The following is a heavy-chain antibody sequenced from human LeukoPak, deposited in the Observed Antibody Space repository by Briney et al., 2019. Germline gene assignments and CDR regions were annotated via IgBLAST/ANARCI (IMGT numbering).Heavy chain of an antibody. CDR1: GLSFGDYS. Sequence: PGGSLRLSCTAPGLSFGDYSLSWIRQAPGKGLEWVGLMRSDAYGATTEYGASVKGRFSISRDDSKSIAYLQMNSLKTEDTAVYYCTRAVRKYFYMDVWGKGTTVTVSS. CDR2: MRSDAYGATT. V-gene: IGHV3-49*03. J-gene: IGHJ6*03. CDR3: TRAVRKYFYMDV. D-gene: IGHD1-14*01.